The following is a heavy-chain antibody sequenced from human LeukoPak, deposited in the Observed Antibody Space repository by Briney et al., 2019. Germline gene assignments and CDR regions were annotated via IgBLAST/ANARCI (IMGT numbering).Heavy chain of an antibody. Sequence: PGGSLRLSCAASGFTVTSNYMSWVRQAPGKGLEWVSAIYSGGSTYYGDSVKGRFTISRDNAKNSLYLQMNSLRAEDTALYYCAKDISVGATPYYFDYWGQGTLVTVSS. CDR3: AKDISVGATPYYFDY. V-gene: IGHV3-53*05. CDR1: GFTVTSNY. CDR2: IYSGGST. J-gene: IGHJ4*02. D-gene: IGHD1-26*01.